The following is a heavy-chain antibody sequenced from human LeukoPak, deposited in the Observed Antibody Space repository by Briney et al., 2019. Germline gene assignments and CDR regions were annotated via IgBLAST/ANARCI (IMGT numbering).Heavy chain of an antibody. CDR2: ISYDGSNK. CDR1: GFTFSSYG. D-gene: IGHD3-22*01. V-gene: IGHV3-30*18. Sequence: GGSLRLSCAASGFTFSSYGIHWVRQAPGKGLEWVAVISYDGSNKYYADSVKGRFTISRDNSKNTLYLQMSSLRAEDTAVYYCAKDPAPIKSSGYWVYWGQGTLVTVSS. CDR3: AKDPAPIKSSGYWVY. J-gene: IGHJ4*02.